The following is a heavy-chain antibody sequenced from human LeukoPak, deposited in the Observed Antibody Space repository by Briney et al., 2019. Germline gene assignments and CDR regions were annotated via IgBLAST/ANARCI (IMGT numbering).Heavy chain of an antibody. CDR1: GFTFDDYA. CDR3: AKESTSYCSGGSCYSGYMDV. CDR2: ISWNSGSI. D-gene: IGHD2-15*01. V-gene: IGHV3-9*03. J-gene: IGHJ6*03. Sequence: PGRSLRLSCAASGFTFDDYAMHWVRQAPGKGLEWASGISWNSGSIGYADSVKGRFTISRDNAKNSLYLQMNSLRAEDMALYYCAKESTSYCSGGSCYSGYMDVWGKGTTVTVSS.